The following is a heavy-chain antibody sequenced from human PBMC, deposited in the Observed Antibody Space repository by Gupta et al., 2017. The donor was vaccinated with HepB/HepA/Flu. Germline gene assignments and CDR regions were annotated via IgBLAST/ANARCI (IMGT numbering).Heavy chain of an antibody. D-gene: IGHD3-16*01. CDR1: GITFNIAS. V-gene: IGHV3-15*05. Sequence: VQLVESGGGFVKPGGSLRLSCRVFGITFNIASMSWVRQSPGKGLEWIGRSKAKIDGGTPEYAAPVKDRFTISRDESKDTMYRQRNSLQSEDTAMYYCTTDGAEKPWGQGTQVTVSS. CDR2: SKAKIDGGTP. J-gene: IGHJ4*02. CDR3: TTDGAEKP.